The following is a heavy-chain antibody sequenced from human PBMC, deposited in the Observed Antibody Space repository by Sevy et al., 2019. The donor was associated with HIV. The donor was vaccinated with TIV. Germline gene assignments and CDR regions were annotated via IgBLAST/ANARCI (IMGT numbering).Heavy chain of an antibody. CDR2: ISGSGGST. CDR1: GFTFSSYA. CDR3: AGPERYRGYYYYFDY. J-gene: IGHJ4*02. Sequence: GGSLRLSCVASGFTFSSYAMSWVRQAPGKGLEWVSTISGSGGSTYYADSVKGRFTISRDNSKNTLYLQMNSLRAEDTAVYYCAGPERYRGYYYYFDYWGQGTLVTVSS. D-gene: IGHD3-22*01. V-gene: IGHV3-23*01.